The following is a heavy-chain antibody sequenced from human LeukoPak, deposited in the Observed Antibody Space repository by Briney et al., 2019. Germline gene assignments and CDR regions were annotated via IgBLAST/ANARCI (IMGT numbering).Heavy chain of an antibody. Sequence: PGGSLRLSCAASGFTFSDYYMSWIRQARGKGLEWVSYISSSGSTIYYADSVKGGFTISRGNAKNSLYLQMNSLRAEDTAVYYCARDYPHCSSTSCHDAFDIWGQGTMVTVSS. CDR2: ISSSGSTI. J-gene: IGHJ3*02. D-gene: IGHD2-2*01. V-gene: IGHV3-11*04. CDR3: ARDYPHCSSTSCHDAFDI. CDR1: GFTFSDYY.